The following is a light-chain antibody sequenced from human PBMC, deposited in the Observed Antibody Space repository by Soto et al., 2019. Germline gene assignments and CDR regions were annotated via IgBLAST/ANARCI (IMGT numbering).Light chain of an antibody. J-gene: IGKJ1*01. CDR2: WAS. CDR1: QSVLFSINQKNY. Sequence: DIVLTQSPDSVAVSLGERATINCKSSQSVLFSINQKNYLAWYHQKPGQPPKLLIYWASIRESGVPTRFSGSGSGTNVTLPISSLQAEDAAVYYCQQYYTTPPTFGLGTKVEVK. CDR3: QQYYTTPPT. V-gene: IGKV4-1*01.